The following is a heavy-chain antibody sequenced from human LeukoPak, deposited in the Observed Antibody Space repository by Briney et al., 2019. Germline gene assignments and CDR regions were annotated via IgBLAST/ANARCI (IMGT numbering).Heavy chain of an antibody. CDR1: GGSIRSYY. V-gene: IGHV4-59*01. J-gene: IGHJ5*02. CDR3: ARDFPMGWFDP. CDR2: IYYSGST. Sequence: SETLSLTCTVSGGSIRSYYWSWIRQSPGKGLEWIGYIYYSGSTNYNPSLKSRVAISVDTSKNQFSLKLSSVTAADTAVYYCARDFPMGWFDPWGQGTLVTVSS. D-gene: IGHD5-24*01.